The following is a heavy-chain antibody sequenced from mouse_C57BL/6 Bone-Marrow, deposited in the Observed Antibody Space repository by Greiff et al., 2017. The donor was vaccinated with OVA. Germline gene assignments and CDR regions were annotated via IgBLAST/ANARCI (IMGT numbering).Heavy chain of an antibody. D-gene: IGHD1-1*01. J-gene: IGHJ4*01. CDR2: ISSGSSTI. V-gene: IGHV5-17*01. Sequence: EVKLVESGGGLVKPGGSLKLSCAASGFTFSDYGMHWVRQAPEKGLEWVAYISSGSSTIYYADTVKGRFTISRYNAKNTLFLQMTSLRSEDTAMYYCARLHYYGSRGDYWGQGTSVTVSS. CDR1: GFTFSDYG. CDR3: ARLHYYGSRGDY.